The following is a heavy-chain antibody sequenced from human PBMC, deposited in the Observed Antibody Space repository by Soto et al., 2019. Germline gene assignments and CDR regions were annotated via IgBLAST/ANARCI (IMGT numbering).Heavy chain of an antibody. CDR2: IYHSGST. J-gene: IGHJ4*02. CDR3: ARASMGGDTAMVGLDY. D-gene: IGHD5-18*01. Sequence: QLQLQESGSGLVKPSQTLSLTCAVSGGSISSGGYSWSWIRQPPGKGLEWIGYIYHSGSTYYNPSRKSLVTLSVDRSKNQFSRKLSSVTAADTAVYYCARASMGGDTAMVGLDYWGQGTLVTVSS. CDR1: GGSISSGGYS. V-gene: IGHV4-30-2*01.